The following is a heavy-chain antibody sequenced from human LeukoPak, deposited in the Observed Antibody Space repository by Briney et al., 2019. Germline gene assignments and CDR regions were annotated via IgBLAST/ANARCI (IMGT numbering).Heavy chain of an antibody. CDR2: INSEGSRT. CDR3: AREGSITDDAFDI. CDR1: GLIFSRYW. D-gene: IGHD3-10*01. V-gene: IGHV3-74*01. Sequence: GGSLTLSCAASGLIFSRYWMHWVRQAPGKGLVWVSRINSEGSRTSYADSVKGRFTMSRGNAKNTLSLQMNSLRAEDTAVYYCAREGSITDDAFDIWGQGTTVTVSS. J-gene: IGHJ3*02.